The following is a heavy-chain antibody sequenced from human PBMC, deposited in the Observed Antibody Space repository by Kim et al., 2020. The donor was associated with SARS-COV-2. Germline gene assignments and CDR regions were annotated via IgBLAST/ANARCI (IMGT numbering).Heavy chain of an antibody. V-gene: IGHV1-69*13. D-gene: IGHD4-17*01. CDR1: GGTFSSYA. J-gene: IGHJ5*02. Sequence: SVKVSCKASGGTFSSYAISWVRQAPGQGLEWMGGIIPIFGTANYAQKFQGRVTITADESTSTAYMELSSLRSEDTAVYYCARDKKPYGDNWFDPWGQGTLVTVSS. CDR3: ARDKKPYGDNWFDP. CDR2: IIPIFGTA.